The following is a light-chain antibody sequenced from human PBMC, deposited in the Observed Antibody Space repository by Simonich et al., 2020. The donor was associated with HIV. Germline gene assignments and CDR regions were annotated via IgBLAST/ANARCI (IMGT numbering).Light chain of an antibody. CDR3: QSYDSSLSGLVV. J-gene: IGLJ2*01. V-gene: IGLV1-40*01. Sequence: HRIQYLHRTAPDLRYCGQANRPHGVPARFSGTKSGTSASLAITGIQAEDEADYYCQSYDSSLSGLVVFGGGTKLTVL. CDR2: GQA.